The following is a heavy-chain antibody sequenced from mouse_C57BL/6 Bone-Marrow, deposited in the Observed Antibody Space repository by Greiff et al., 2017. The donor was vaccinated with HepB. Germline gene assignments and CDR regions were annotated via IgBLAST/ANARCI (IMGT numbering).Heavy chain of an antibody. CDR1: GYTFTSYW. Sequence: QVQLQQPGAELVKPGASVKLSCKASGYTFTSYWMHWVKQRPGQGLEWIGMIHPNSGSTNYNEKFKSKATLTLDKSSSTAYMQLSSLTSEDSAVYYYSKSRYYGSKDYFDYWGQGTTLTVSS. CDR3: SKSRYYGSKDYFDY. V-gene: IGHV1-64*01. D-gene: IGHD1-1*01. CDR2: IHPNSGST. J-gene: IGHJ2*01.